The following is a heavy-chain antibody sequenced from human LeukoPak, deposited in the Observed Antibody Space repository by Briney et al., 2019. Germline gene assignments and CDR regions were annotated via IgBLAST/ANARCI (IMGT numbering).Heavy chain of an antibody. Sequence: SETLSLTCTVSGGSINKYYWSWIRQSPGKGLEWLGYVHDSAGTIYNPSLKSRVTISVGTSKTQFSLKLSSVTAADTAVYYCARHGAAAAGTQGVFDYWGQGTLVTVSS. CDR1: GGSINKYY. J-gene: IGHJ4*02. D-gene: IGHD6-13*01. V-gene: IGHV4-59*08. CDR3: ARHGAAAAGTQGVFDY. CDR2: VHDSAGT.